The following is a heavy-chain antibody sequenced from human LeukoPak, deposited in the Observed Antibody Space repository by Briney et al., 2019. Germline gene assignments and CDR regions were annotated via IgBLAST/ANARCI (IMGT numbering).Heavy chain of an antibody. Sequence: GGSLRLSCAAPGFTFSNYGMAWVRQAPAKGLERVAPIRYDGSNKYYGDSVKGRFTISRDNSKNTLYLQMNSLRVEDTAVYYCAKKTIVGATVDAFDIWGQGTMVTVSS. CDR1: GFTFSNYG. J-gene: IGHJ3*02. V-gene: IGHV3-30*02. CDR2: IRYDGSNK. CDR3: AKKTIVGATVDAFDI. D-gene: IGHD1-26*01.